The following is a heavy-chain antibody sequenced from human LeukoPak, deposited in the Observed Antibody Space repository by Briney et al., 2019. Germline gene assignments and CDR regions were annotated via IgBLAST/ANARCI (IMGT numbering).Heavy chain of an antibody. D-gene: IGHD2-15*01. CDR2: IRHDGSNK. CDR1: GFTFNNYA. CDR3: AKVLCSGGNCRWDQYYSMDV. J-gene: IGHJ6*03. Sequence: PGGSLRLSCAASGFTFNNYAMNWVRQAPGKGLEWVAFIRHDGSNKYYADSVKGRFTISRDNSKNTLYLQMNSLRAEDTAVYYCAKVLCSGGNCRWDQYYSMDVWGKGTTVTISS. V-gene: IGHV3-30*02.